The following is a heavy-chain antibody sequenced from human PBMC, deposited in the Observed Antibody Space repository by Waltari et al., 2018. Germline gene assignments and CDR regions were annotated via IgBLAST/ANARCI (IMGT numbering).Heavy chain of an antibody. Sequence: EVQLVQSGAEVKKPGATVKISCKVSGYTFPDYYMHWVQQAPGHGTEWMGLVDPEDGETIYAEKFQGRVTITADTSTDTAYMELSSLRSEDTAVYYCATDRSYLPYYYDSSGYNLDYWGQGTLVTVSS. V-gene: IGHV1-69-2*01. J-gene: IGHJ4*02. CDR2: VDPEDGET. CDR1: GYTFPDYY. D-gene: IGHD3-22*01. CDR3: ATDRSYLPYYYDSSGYNLDY.